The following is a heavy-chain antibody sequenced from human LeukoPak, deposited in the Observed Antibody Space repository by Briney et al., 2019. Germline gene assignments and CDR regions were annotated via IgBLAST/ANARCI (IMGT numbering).Heavy chain of an antibody. CDR3: ARDTLEYSNSPDALDI. V-gene: IGHV3-23*01. CDR2: TSSSDAGT. CDR1: GFTLSTYA. Sequence: GGSLRLSCAASGFTLSTYAMSWVRQTPGKGLEWVAATSSSDAGTYHADSVRGRFTISRDNSKNTLYLQMNSLRAEDAAIYYCARDTLEYSNSPDALDIWGQGTMVTVSS. D-gene: IGHD4-23*01. J-gene: IGHJ3*02.